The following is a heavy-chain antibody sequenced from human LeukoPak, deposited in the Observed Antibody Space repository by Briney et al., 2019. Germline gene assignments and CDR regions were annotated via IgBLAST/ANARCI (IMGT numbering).Heavy chain of an antibody. CDR1: GGSISSGGYF. CDR3: ARDRETSMGGGTFDI. CDR2: IHYSGST. V-gene: IGHV4-31*03. D-gene: IGHD3-10*01. J-gene: IGHJ3*02. Sequence: KPSQTLSLTCTVSGGSISSGGYFWSWLRQLPGKGLEWIGYIHYSGSTYYYPSLKSRVSMSVDRSKNQFSLKLTSVTAADTAVYYCARDRETSMGGGTFDIWGQGTMVTVSS.